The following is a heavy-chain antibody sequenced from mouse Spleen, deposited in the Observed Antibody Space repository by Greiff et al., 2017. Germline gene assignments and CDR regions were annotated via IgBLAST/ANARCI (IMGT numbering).Heavy chain of an antibody. CDR1: GYSITSGYY. V-gene: IGHV3-6*01. Sequence: EVQLVESGPGLVKPSQSLSLTCSVTGYSITSGYYWNWIRQFPGNKLERMGYISYDGSNNYNPSLKNRISITRDTSKNQFFLKLNSVTTEDTATYYCAREGPYFDYWGQGTTPTVSS. J-gene: IGHJ2*01. D-gene: IGHD3-3*01. CDR3: AREGPYFDY. CDR2: ISYDGSN.